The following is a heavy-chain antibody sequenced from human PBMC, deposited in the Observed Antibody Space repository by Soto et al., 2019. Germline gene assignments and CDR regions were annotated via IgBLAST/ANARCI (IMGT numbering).Heavy chain of an antibody. Sequence: GGSLRLSCAASGFTFSSYAMSWVRQAPGKGLEWVSAISGSGGSTYYADSVKGRFTISRDNSKNTLYLQMNSLRAEDTAVYYCAKDLDYGDYVSHADAVDIWGQGTMVTVSS. V-gene: IGHV3-23*01. D-gene: IGHD4-17*01. CDR1: GFTFSSYA. CDR3: AKDLDYGDYVSHADAVDI. J-gene: IGHJ3*02. CDR2: ISGSGGST.